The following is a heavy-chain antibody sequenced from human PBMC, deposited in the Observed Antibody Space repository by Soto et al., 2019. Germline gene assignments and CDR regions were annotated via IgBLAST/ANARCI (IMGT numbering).Heavy chain of an antibody. CDR3: AKSARGYDLTYYYYGMDV. D-gene: IGHD5-12*01. V-gene: IGHV3-23*01. CDR2: ISGSGGST. CDR1: GFTFSSYA. Sequence: GGSLRLSCAASGFTFSSYAMSWVRQAPGKGLEWVSAISGSGGSTYYAASLKGRFTISRDNSKNTLYLQMNSLRAEDTAVYYCAKSARGYDLTYYYYGMDVWGQGTTVTVSS. J-gene: IGHJ6*02.